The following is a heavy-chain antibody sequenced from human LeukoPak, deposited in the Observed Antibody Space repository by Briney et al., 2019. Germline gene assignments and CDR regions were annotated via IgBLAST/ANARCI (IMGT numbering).Heavy chain of an antibody. CDR3: ARPRAAAGLGAFDI. V-gene: IGHV3-66*04. Sequence: PGGSLRLSCAASGFTVSSNSMTWVRQAPGKGLEWVSVIFTGGGTFYADSAKGRFTISRDNCKNTLYLQVNSLRAEDTAVYYCARPRAAAGLGAFDIWGQGTMVTVSS. D-gene: IGHD6-13*01. J-gene: IGHJ3*02. CDR1: GFTVSSNS. CDR2: IFTGGGT.